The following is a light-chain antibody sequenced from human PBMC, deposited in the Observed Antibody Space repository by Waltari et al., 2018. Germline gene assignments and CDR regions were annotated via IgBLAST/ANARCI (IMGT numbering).Light chain of an antibody. J-gene: IGKJ1*01. CDR1: QSLLHRKGYTF. V-gene: IGKV2-28*01. CDR2: MVS. Sequence: DIVMIQSPSFLPVTPGGPASISCRSSQSLLHRKGYTFLDWYLQKPGQSPQLLIYMVSNRASGVPDRLSGSGSGTDFTLKISRLEAEDVGIYYCMQARQTPWTFGQGTRVEIK. CDR3: MQARQTPWT.